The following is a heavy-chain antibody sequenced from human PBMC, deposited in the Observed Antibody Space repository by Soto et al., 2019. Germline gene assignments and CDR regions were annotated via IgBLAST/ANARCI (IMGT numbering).Heavy chain of an antibody. D-gene: IGHD3-3*01. CDR1: GFTFSNAW. CDR3: TGRITIFGVVITFDY. CDR2: IKSKTDGGTT. Sequence: GGSLRLSCAASGFTFSNAWMSWVRQAPGKGLEWVGRIKSKTDGGTTDYAAPVKGRFTISRDDSKNTLYLQMNSLKTEDTAVYYCTGRITIFGVVITFDYWGQGTLVTVSS. J-gene: IGHJ4*02. V-gene: IGHV3-15*01.